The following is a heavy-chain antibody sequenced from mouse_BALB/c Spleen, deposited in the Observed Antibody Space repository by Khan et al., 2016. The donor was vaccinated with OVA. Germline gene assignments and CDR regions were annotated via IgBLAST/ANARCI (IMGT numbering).Heavy chain of an antibody. CDR2: IYPSDSYT. CDR1: GYTFTSYW. D-gene: IGHD1-1*01. V-gene: IGHV1-69*02. Sequence: QVQLQQPGAELVRPGASVKLSCKASGYTFTSYWINWVKQRPGQGLEWIGNIYPSDSYTTYNQKFKDKATLTVDKSSSTAYMQLSSQTSEDSEVYYGTRHGSSYDAMDYWGQGTSVTVSS. J-gene: IGHJ4*01. CDR3: TRHGSSYDAMDY.